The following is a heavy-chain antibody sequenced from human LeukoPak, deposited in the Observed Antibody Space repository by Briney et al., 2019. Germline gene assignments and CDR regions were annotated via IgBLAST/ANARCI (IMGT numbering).Heavy chain of an antibody. D-gene: IGHD4-17*01. CDR1: GGSISSSN. J-gene: IGHJ5*02. CDR3: AKVEAATVTADA. V-gene: IGHV3-23*01. Sequence: PSETLSLTCAVSGGSISSSNWWSWVRQAPGKGLEWVSAISGSGGSTYYADSVKGRFTISRDNSKNTLYLQMNSLRAEDTAVYYCAKVEAATVTADAWGQGTLVTVSS. CDR2: ISGSGGST.